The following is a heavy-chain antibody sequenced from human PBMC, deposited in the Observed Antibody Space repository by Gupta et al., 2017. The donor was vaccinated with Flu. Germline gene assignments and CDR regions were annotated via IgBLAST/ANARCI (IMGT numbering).Heavy chain of an antibody. CDR2: IGSTGFTT. V-gene: IGHV3-23*01. CDR1: GFTFSNLT. Sequence: EVKLLESWGGFLQPGGSLRLSCVASGFTFSNLTIHWVRQAPGKGLEWVSAIGSTGFTTFYADSVQGRFSISRDNSKNTLYLQVSSLRVEDKAVVYCARDAVYNTVWVDFDYWGQGTLVTVSS. J-gene: IGHJ4*02. D-gene: IGHD1-14*01. CDR3: ARDAVYNTVWVDFDY.